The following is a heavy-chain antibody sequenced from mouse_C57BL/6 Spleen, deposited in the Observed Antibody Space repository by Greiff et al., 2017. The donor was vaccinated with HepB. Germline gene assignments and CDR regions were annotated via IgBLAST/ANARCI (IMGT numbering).Heavy chain of an antibody. D-gene: IGHD1-1*01. CDR1: GYTFTSYW. CDR2: IDPSDSYT. J-gene: IGHJ1*03. V-gene: IGHV1-59*01. CDR3: ARNYGSSYDWYFDV. Sequence: QVQLQQPGAELVRPGTSVKLSCKASGYTFTSYWMHWVKQRPGQGLEWIGVIDPSDSYTNYNQKFKGKATLTVDTSSSTAYMQLSSLTSEDSAVYDCARNYGSSYDWYFDVWGTGTTVTVSS.